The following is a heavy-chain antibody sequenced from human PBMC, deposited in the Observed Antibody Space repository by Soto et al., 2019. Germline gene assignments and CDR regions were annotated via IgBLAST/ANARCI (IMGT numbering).Heavy chain of an antibody. Sequence: QVQLVQSGAEVKKPGASVKVSCKASGYTFTSYGISWVRQAPGQGLEWMGWISAYNGNTHYAQTLQGRVTMTTDTSTSTAYMELRILRSDDTAVYYCAREYSSSLVHVNWFDPWGQGTLVTVSS. V-gene: IGHV1-18*01. CDR1: GYTFTSYG. CDR2: ISAYNGNT. D-gene: IGHD6-13*01. J-gene: IGHJ5*02. CDR3: AREYSSSLVHVNWFDP.